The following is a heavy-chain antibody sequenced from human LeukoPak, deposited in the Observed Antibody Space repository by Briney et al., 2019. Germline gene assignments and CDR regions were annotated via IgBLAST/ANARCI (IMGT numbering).Heavy chain of an antibody. CDR1: GFTFSSYS. D-gene: IGHD2-2*01. Sequence: PGGSLRLSCAASGFTFSSYSMNWVRQAPGKGLEWASSISSSSSYIYYADSVKGRFTISRDNAKNSLYLQMNSLRAEDTAVYYCARDRCSSTSCYGWFDPWGQGTLVTVSS. J-gene: IGHJ5*02. CDR2: ISSSSSYI. CDR3: ARDRCSSTSCYGWFDP. V-gene: IGHV3-21*01.